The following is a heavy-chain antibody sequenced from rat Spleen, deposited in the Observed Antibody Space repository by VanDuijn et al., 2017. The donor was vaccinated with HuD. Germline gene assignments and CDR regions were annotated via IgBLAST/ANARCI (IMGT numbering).Heavy chain of an antibody. CDR2: IIYDGTGT. J-gene: IGHJ2*01. CDR3: ARHGSNNWFFDY. CDR1: GFTFSDHA. D-gene: IGHD1-10*01. Sequence: EVQLVESGGGLVQPGRSLKLSCAASGFTFSDHAMAWVRQAPKKGLEWVATIIYDGTGTYYRDSVKGRFTVSRDNAKSTLYLQMDSLRSEDTATYYCARHGSNNWFFDYWGQGVMVTVSS. V-gene: IGHV5-7*01.